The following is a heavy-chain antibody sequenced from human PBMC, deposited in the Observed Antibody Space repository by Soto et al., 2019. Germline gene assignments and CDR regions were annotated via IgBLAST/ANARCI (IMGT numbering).Heavy chain of an antibody. CDR1: GGSIGTSSYY. V-gene: IGHV4-39*01. J-gene: IGHJ4*02. D-gene: IGHD3-22*01. CDR3: ARDYDSSGDY. Sequence: QLQLQESGPGLVKPSETLSLTCTVSGGSIGTSSYYWGWIRQPPGKGLEWIGSIYYSGSTYYNPSLKSRVTISIDTSQNQFSLKLSSVTAADTAVYYCARDYDSSGDYWGQGTLFTVSS. CDR2: IYYSGST.